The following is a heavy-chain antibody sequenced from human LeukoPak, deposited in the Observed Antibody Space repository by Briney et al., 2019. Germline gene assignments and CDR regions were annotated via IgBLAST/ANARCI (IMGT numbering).Heavy chain of an antibody. V-gene: IGHV3-30*04. D-gene: IGHD3-10*01. CDR3: ARDLRENEKWFGEPSPFDY. Sequence: GRSLRLSCAASGFTFSSYAMHWVRQAPGKGLEWVAVISYDGSNKYCPDSAKGRFTISRDNSKNTLFLQMNSLRAEDTAVYYCARDLRENEKWFGEPSPFDYWGQGTLVTVSS. J-gene: IGHJ4*02. CDR1: GFTFSSYA. CDR2: ISYDGSNK.